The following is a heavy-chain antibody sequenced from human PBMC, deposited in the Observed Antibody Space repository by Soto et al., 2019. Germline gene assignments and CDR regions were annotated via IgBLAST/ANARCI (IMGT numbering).Heavy chain of an antibody. V-gene: IGHV1-69*02. CDR3: TRESPPNYYYGMDV. D-gene: IGHD3-10*01. CDR1: GGTFYRHT. Sequence: QVQMVQSGAEVKKPGSSVNISCKASGGTFYRHTITWVRQAPGQGLEWMGRVVPFLRVTTYAQKFRDRLTIVADKATYTAYMELGSLTSEDSAIYYCTRESPPNYYYGMDVWGQGTTVTVS. J-gene: IGHJ6*02. CDR2: VVPFLRVT.